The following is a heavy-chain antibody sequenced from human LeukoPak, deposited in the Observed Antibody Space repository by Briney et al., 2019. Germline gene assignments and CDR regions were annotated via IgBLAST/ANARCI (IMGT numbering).Heavy chain of an antibody. CDR2: IYYSGST. CDR3: ARPSIPSAAASALDI. Sequence: SETLSLTCTVSGGSISSGDYYGSWIRQPPGKGLEWIGYIYYSGSTYYNPSLKSRATMSVDTSKSQVSLKMTSVTVADTAVYYCARPSIPSAAASALDIWGQGTMVTVSS. D-gene: IGHD2-2*01. CDR1: GGSISSGDYY. J-gene: IGHJ3*02. V-gene: IGHV4-30-4*01.